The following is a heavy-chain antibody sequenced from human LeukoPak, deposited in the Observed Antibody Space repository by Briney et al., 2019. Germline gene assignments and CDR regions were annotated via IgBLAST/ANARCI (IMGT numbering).Heavy chain of an antibody. CDR2: INSGGST. J-gene: IGHJ4*02. CDR3: ARDQEY. Sequence: PGGSLRLSCAASGFTVSSSDMSWVRQAPGQGLEWVSVINSGGSTCYADSVKGRFTISRDNSKNTLYLQMNSVRAEDTAVYYCARDQEYWGQGTLVTVSS. V-gene: IGHV3-53*01. CDR1: GFTVSSSD.